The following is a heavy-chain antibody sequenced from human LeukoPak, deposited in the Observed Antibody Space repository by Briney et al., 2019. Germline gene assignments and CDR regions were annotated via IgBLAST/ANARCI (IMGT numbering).Heavy chain of an antibody. V-gene: IGHV1-69*06. CDR3: AREALYYDILTGYHRGDNFDY. D-gene: IGHD3-9*01. CDR1: GGTFSSYA. J-gene: IGHJ4*02. Sequence: ASVKVSCKASGGTFSSYAISWVRQAPGQGLEWMGGIIPIFGTANHAQKFQGRVTITADKSTSTAYMELSSLRSEDTAVYYCAREALYYDILTGYHRGDNFDYWGQGTLVTVSS. CDR2: IIPIFGTA.